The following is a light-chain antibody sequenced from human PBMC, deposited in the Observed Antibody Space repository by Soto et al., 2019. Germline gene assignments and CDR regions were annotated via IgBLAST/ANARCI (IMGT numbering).Light chain of an antibody. V-gene: IGKV1-5*03. CDR1: QTIISW. Sequence: DIQMTQSPCTLSGSLGDRVTMTARSSQTIISWLAWYQQKPGKAHKLLTHKASTLKSGVPSRFRGSGSGKELTLTISSLQSDDFATYYCQHYNSYSEAFGQGTKVDIK. CDR3: QHYNSYSEA. CDR2: KAS. J-gene: IGKJ1*01.